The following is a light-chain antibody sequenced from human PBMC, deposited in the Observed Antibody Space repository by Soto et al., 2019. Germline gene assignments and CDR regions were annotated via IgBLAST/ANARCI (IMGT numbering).Light chain of an antibody. J-gene: IGLJ3*02. CDR1: SSNIGSNY. CDR3: GTWDSSLGAGV. CDR2: DNN. Sequence: QSVLTQPPSVSAAPGQKVTISCSGSSSNIGSNYVSWYQQLPGTGPKLLIYDNNERPSGIPDRFSGSKSGTSATLGITGLQTGDEADYYCGTWDSSLGAGVFGGGTKVTVL. V-gene: IGLV1-51*01.